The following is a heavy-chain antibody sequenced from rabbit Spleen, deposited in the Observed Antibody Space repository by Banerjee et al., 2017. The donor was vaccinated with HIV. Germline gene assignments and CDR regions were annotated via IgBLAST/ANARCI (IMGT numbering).Heavy chain of an antibody. CDR2: IDPVFGTT. D-gene: IGHD1-1*01. V-gene: IGHV1S40*01. J-gene: IGHJ4*01. CDR1: GFSFSSSDW. CDR3: ARDLAAWNSGSYAFNL. Sequence: QSLEESGGDLVKPGASLTLTCTASGFSFSSSDWIYWVRQAPGKGLEWIGYIDPVFGTTYYASWAKGRFTISKTSSTTVTLQMTSLTAADTATYFCARDLAAWNSGSYAFNLWGQGTLVTVS.